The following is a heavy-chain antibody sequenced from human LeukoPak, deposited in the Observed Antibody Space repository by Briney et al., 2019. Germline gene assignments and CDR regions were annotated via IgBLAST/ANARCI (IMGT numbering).Heavy chain of an antibody. CDR2: INHSGST. J-gene: IGHJ5*02. CDR3: ARGQRTTIFGVVIRYNWFDP. D-gene: IGHD3-3*01. Sequence: SETLSLTCAVYGGSFSGYYWSWIRQPPGKGLEWIGEINHSGSTNYNPSLKSRVTISADTSKNQFSLKLSSVTAADTAVYYCARGQRTTIFGVVIRYNWFDPWGQGTLVTVSS. V-gene: IGHV4-34*01. CDR1: GGSFSGYY.